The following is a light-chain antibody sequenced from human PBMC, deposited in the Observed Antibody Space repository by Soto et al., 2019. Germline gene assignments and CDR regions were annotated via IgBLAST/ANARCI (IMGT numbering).Light chain of an antibody. CDR3: SSYTNSNTRV. J-gene: IGLJ3*02. V-gene: IGLV2-14*01. CDR1: SVCVGGYTY. CDR2: QVS. Sequence: QCALTQPASVSGSPGQSITISCTGTSVCVGGYTYVSWYQQHPGKAPKLMIYQVSNRPSGVSNRFSGSKSGNTASLTISGLQTEDEADYYCSSYTNSNTRVFGGGTKLTVL.